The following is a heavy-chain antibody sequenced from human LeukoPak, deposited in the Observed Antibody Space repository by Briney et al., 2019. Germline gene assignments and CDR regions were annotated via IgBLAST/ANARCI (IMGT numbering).Heavy chain of an antibody. J-gene: IGHJ6*03. Sequence: GGSLRLSCAASGFTFSSYAMHWVRQAPGKGLEYVSAISSSGGSTYYANSVKGRFTISRDNSKNTLYLQMGSLRAEDMAVYYCARGQDGYTFYYYYYMDVWGKGTTVTVSS. V-gene: IGHV3-64*01. CDR1: GFTFSSYA. D-gene: IGHD5-24*01. CDR3: ARGQDGYTFYYYYYMDV. CDR2: ISSSGGST.